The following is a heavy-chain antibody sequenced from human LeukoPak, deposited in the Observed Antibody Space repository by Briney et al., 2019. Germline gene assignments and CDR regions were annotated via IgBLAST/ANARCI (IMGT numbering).Heavy chain of an antibody. Sequence: PGGSLTLFCAVCGFTFCSYSMIWVRQAPGKGLEWVSYTTSSSNPINYADSVKGRFTISRDNAKNSLYLQMNSLRDEDTAVYYCARGVNTFDYGGQGTLVTVPS. J-gene: IGHJ4*01. CDR2: TTSSSNPI. CDR3: ARGVNTFDY. V-gene: IGHV3-48*02. CDR1: GFTFCSYS. D-gene: IGHD3-16*01.